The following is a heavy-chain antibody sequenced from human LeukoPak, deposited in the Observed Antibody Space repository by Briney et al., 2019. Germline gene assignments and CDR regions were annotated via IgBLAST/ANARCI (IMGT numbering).Heavy chain of an antibody. CDR3: AKPFGFLEWLYGGYFDS. Sequence: GGSLRLSCAASGLSFSDYVLNWIRQAPGKGLEWMAFIRNDGSKKYSADSVKGRFTISRDNSKNTVFLQMHSLTAEDTAVYYCAKPFGFLEWLYGGYFDSWGQGTLVTVSS. J-gene: IGHJ4*02. CDR1: GLSFSDYV. V-gene: IGHV3-30*02. CDR2: IRNDGSKK. D-gene: IGHD3-3*01.